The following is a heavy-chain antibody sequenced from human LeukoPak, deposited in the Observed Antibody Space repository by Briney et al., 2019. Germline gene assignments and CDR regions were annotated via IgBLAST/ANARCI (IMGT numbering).Heavy chain of an antibody. J-gene: IGHJ4*02. V-gene: IGHV3-21*01. Sequence: GGSLRLSCAASEFTFSCYFMNWVRQTPGKGLEWVSSISSGSTYIYYADSVKGRFTISRDNAKNSLYLQMNSLRAEDTAVYYCAREFEVRGVIISYWGQGTLVTVSS. D-gene: IGHD3-10*01. CDR2: ISSGSTYI. CDR3: AREFEVRGVIISY. CDR1: EFTFSCYF.